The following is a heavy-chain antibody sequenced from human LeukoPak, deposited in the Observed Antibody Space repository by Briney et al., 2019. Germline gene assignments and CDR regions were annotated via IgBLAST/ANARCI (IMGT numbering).Heavy chain of an antibody. CDR1: GYTFTGYY. CDR2: INPNGGGT. D-gene: IGHD6-6*01. V-gene: IGHV1-2*07. Sequence: GASVKVSCKASGYTFTGYYMRGVRQAPGQGLEWMGWINPNGGGTNYAHKFQGRVTMTRDTSISTAYMELSRLRSDDTAVYYCARTYSSSSDYYYYMDVWGKGTTVTVSS. J-gene: IGHJ6*03. CDR3: ARTYSSSSDYYYYMDV.